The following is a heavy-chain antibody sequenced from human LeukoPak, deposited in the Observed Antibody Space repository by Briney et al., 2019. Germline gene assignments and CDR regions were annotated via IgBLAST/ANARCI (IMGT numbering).Heavy chain of an antibody. D-gene: IGHD6-13*01. V-gene: IGHV4-59*01. CDR2: IYYSGST. CDR3: ARGGYPFYWFDP. CDR1: GGSISSYY. Sequence: SETLSLTCSVSGGSISSYYWSRIRQPPGKGLEWIGYIYYSGSTNYNPSLKSRVTISVDTSKNQFSLKLSSVTAADTAVYYCARGGYPFYWFDPWGQGTLVTVSS. J-gene: IGHJ5*02.